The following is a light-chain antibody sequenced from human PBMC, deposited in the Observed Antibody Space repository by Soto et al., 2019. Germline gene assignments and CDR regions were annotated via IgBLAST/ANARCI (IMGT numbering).Light chain of an antibody. Sequence: DMEMTQSPSSLSASVGDRVTITCRARQSIGNFLHWYQQQPGKAPRLLIYATSSLQSGVPSRFSGSGSATDFTLTISSLQPEDFATYYCQQSYSTPYTFGQGTKLEI. CDR2: ATS. J-gene: IGKJ2*01. CDR3: QQSYSTPYT. V-gene: IGKV1-39*01. CDR1: QSIGNF.